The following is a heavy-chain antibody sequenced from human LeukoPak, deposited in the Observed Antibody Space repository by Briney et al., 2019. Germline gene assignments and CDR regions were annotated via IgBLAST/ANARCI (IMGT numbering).Heavy chain of an antibody. V-gene: IGHV3-64*01. Sequence: GGSLRLSCAASGFTFSSYAMHWVRQAPGKGLEYVSAISSDGGSTYYANSVKGRFTISRDNSKNTLYLQMGSLRAEDMAVYYRARGAHYYDSSGYLGLLNYWGQGTLVTVSS. CDR1: GFTFSSYA. CDR3: ARGAHYYDSSGYLGLLNY. CDR2: ISSDGGST. J-gene: IGHJ4*02. D-gene: IGHD3-22*01.